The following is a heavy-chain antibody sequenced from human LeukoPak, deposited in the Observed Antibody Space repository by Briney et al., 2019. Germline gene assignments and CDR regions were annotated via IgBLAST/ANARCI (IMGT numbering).Heavy chain of an antibody. J-gene: IGHJ4*02. CDR3: VRLRRNSDRSGFYYYYDN. D-gene: IGHD3-22*01. CDR1: GFTLSTYY. V-gene: IGHV3-21*01. CDR2: INTVASYI. Sequence: PGGSLRLSCAASGFTLSTYYMNWVRQAPGKGLEWVSSINTVASYIYYADSVKGRFTISRDDADNSLYLQMNSLRAEDTAVYFCVRLRRNSDRSGFYYYYDNWGQGTLVTVSS.